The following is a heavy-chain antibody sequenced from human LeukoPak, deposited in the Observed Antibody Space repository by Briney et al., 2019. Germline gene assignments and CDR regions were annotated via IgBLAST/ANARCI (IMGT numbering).Heavy chain of an antibody. J-gene: IGHJ4*02. Sequence: PGGSLRLSCAASGFMFSSNWMSWVRLAPGKGLEWVSGISWNSGSIGYADSVKGRFTISRDNAKNSLYLQMNSLRAEDTALYYCAKEPYCGGDCYPSPYYFDYWGQGTLVTVSS. CDR1: GFMFSSNW. D-gene: IGHD2-21*02. CDR2: ISWNSGSI. CDR3: AKEPYCGGDCYPSPYYFDY. V-gene: IGHV3-9*01.